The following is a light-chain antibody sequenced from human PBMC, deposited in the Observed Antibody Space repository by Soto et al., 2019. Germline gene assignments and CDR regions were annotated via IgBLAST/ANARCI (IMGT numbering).Light chain of an antibody. V-gene: IGKV3-20*01. J-gene: IGKJ1*01. Sequence: EIVLTHTPGTLSVSPGERATLSCRASQSVSNYLAWYQQKPGQAPRLLIYGASRRATVIPDRFSGSGSGTDVTLTISRLEPEDFAVYYCQQYGGSPQTFGQGTNVEIK. CDR2: GAS. CDR3: QQYGGSPQT. CDR1: QSVSNY.